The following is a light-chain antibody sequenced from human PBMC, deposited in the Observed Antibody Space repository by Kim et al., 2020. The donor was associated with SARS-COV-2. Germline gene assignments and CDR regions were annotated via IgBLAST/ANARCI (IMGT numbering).Light chain of an antibody. CDR2: GAT. J-gene: IGKJ4*01. CDR3: QQYNDWPPLT. Sequence: ETVMTQSPVTLSVSPGERVTLSCRASQSISNNLAWYQQKPGQAPRLLIYGATTRATGVPARFSGSEFETDFTLTISSLQSEDFAVYYCQQYNDWPPLTFGGGTKVDIK. V-gene: IGKV3-15*01. CDR1: QSISNN.